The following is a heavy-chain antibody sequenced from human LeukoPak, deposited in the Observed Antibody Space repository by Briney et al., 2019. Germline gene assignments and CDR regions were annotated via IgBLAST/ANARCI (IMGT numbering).Heavy chain of an antibody. V-gene: IGHV3-23*01. CDR3: AKDLLAATIDYYFDY. CDR1: GFTFSSYA. D-gene: IGHD5-12*01. CDR2: ISGSGGRT. J-gene: IGHJ4*02. Sequence: PGGSLRLFCAASGFTFSSYAMSWVRQAPGKGLEWVSGISGSGGRTYYADSVKGRFTISRDNSKNTLYVQMNSLRAEDTAVYYCAKDLLAATIDYYFDYWGQGTLVTVSS.